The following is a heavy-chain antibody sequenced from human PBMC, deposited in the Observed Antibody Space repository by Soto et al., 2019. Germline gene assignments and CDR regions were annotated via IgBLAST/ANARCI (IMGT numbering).Heavy chain of an antibody. V-gene: IGHV1-69*04. Sequence: GASVKVSCKASGGTFSSYTISWVRQAPGQGLEWMGRIIPILGIANYAQKFQGRVTITADTSTSTAYMELRSLRSDDTAVYYCARDQGYYYDSSGYKPQAYWGQGTLVNVSS. CDR3: ARDQGYYYDSSGYKPQAY. D-gene: IGHD3-22*01. CDR2: IIPILGIA. J-gene: IGHJ4*02. CDR1: GGTFSSYT.